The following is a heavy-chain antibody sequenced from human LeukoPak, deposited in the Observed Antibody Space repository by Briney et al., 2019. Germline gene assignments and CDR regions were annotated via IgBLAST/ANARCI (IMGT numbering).Heavy chain of an antibody. Sequence: PGGSLRLSCAASGFTFSSYAMHWVRQAPGKGLEWVAVISYDGSNKYYADSVKGRFTISRDNSKNTLYLQMNSLRAEDTAVYYCATNHGVDSPGYWGQGTLVTVSS. D-gene: IGHD2-15*01. J-gene: IGHJ4*02. CDR1: GFTFSSYA. V-gene: IGHV3-30-3*01. CDR2: ISYDGSNK. CDR3: ATNHGVDSPGY.